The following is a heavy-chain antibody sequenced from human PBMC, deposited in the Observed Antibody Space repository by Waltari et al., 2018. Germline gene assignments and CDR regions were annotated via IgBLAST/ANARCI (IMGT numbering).Heavy chain of an antibody. CDR1: VGSISNNNYY. CDR3: ARPLRFTAWFDP. Sequence: QLQLHASGPGLVKPSETLSLTCNVSVGSISNNNYYWAWIRQPPGKGLEWSGSIYYSGITYYNPSLKSRLTISVDTSKNQFSLKLNSVTAADSAVYYCARPLRFTAWFDPWGQGTLVTVSS. CDR2: IYYSGIT. J-gene: IGHJ5*02. V-gene: IGHV4-39*01. D-gene: IGHD3-3*01.